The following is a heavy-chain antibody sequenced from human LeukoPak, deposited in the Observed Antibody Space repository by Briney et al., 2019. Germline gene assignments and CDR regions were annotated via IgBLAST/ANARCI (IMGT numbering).Heavy chain of an antibody. CDR1: GYSISSGYY. D-gene: IGHD3-22*01. CDR2: IYHSGST. J-gene: IGHJ4*02. CDR3: ARFYDSSGYTQILLDY. Sequence: SETLSLTYTVSGYSISSGYYWGWIRQPPGKGLEWIGSIYHSGSTYYNPSLKSRVTISVDRSKNQFSLKLSSVTAADTAVYYCARFYDSSGYTQILLDYWGQGTLVTVSS. V-gene: IGHV4-38-2*02.